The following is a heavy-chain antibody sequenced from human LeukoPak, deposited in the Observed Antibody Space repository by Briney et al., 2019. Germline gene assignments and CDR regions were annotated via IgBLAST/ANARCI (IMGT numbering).Heavy chain of an antibody. CDR3: ARGRQLHLGELFPFAEFFQP. D-gene: IGHD3-16*01. CDR1: GYTFTGNH. V-gene: IGHV1-2*02. J-gene: IGHJ1*01. CDR2: INPNSGGT. Sequence: ASVRVSCKASGYTFTGNHMHWVRQAPGQGLEWMGWINPNSGGTNYAQKFQGRVIMTRDTSISTAYMELRSLSSDDTAVYYCARGRQLHLGELFPFAEFFQPWGQGTLVTVFS.